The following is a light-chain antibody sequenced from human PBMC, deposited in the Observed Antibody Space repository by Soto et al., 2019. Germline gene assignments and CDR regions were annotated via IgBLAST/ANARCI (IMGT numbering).Light chain of an antibody. J-gene: IGKJ1*01. CDR1: QSVSSY. V-gene: IGKV3-11*01. CDR2: DAS. CDR3: QQRRNWPRT. Sequence: EIVLTQSPATLSLSPGERATLSCRASQSVSSYLAWYQQKPGQAPRLLIYDASNRATGIPARFSGSGSGTDFTLTISSLEPEDFAVYYCQQRRNWPRTFGQETKVEIK.